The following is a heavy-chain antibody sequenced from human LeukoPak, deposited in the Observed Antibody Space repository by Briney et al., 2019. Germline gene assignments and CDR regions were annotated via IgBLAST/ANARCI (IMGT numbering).Heavy chain of an antibody. J-gene: IGHJ4*02. CDR2: INHSGST. V-gene: IGHV4-34*01. Sequence: SETLSLTCTVSGGSIGSYYWSWMRQSPGKGLEWIGEINHSGSTNYNPSLKSRVTISVDTSKNQFSLKLSSVTAADTAVYYCARLPSGYSSRVDYWGQGTLVTVSS. CDR3: ARLPSGYSSRVDY. CDR1: GGSIGSYY. D-gene: IGHD6-13*01.